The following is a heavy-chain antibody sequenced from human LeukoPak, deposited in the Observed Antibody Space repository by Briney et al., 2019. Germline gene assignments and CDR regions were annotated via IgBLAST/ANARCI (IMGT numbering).Heavy chain of an antibody. J-gene: IGHJ4*02. CDR2: IYGGGST. Sequence: GGSLRLSCAASGFTVSTNYMSWVRQAPGKGLEWVSLIYGGGSTYYADSVKGRFTISRDNSKNTLYLQMNSLRAEDTAVYYCARDPTGNPMGAFDYWGQGTLVTVSS. V-gene: IGHV3-53*01. CDR3: ARDPTGNPMGAFDY. D-gene: IGHD1-26*01. CDR1: GFTVSTNY.